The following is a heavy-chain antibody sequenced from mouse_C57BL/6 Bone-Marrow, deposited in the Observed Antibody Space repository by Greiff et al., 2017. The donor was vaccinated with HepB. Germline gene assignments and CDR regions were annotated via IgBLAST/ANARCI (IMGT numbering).Heavy chain of an antibody. J-gene: IGHJ4*01. D-gene: IGHD2-13*01. Sequence: EVKLVESGGDLVKPGGSLKLSCAASGFTFSSYGMSWVRQTPDKRLEWVATISSGGSYTYYPDSVKGRFTISRDNAKNTLYLQMSSLKSEDTAMYYCARHRIYCDDLDYWGQGTSVTVSS. CDR2: ISSGGSYT. CDR1: GFTFSSYG. V-gene: IGHV5-6*01. CDR3: ARHRIYCDDLDY.